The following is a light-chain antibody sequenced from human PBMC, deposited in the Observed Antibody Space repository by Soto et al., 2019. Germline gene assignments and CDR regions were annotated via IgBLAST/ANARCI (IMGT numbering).Light chain of an antibody. V-gene: IGKV3-11*01. CDR1: QSVSSY. J-gene: IGKJ4*01. CDR2: DAS. Sequence: EIVLTQSPAALSLSPGETATLSCRASQSVSSYLVWYQQKPGQAPRLLIYDASNRATGIPARFSGSGSGTDFTLTISSLEPEDFAVYYCQQHSNWPPLTFGGGTKVEIK. CDR3: QQHSNWPPLT.